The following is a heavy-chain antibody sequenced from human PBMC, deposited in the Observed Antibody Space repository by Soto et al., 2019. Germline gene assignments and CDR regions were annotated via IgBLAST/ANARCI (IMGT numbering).Heavy chain of an antibody. D-gene: IGHD3-22*01. J-gene: IGHJ4*02. CDR1: GGTFSSYA. Sequence: SVKVSCTSSGGTFSSYAIGWVRQAPGQGLEWMGGIIPIFGTANYAQKFQGRVTITADESTSTAYMELSSLRSEDTAVYYCASYDVSGTNYFDDWGQGTLVTVSS. V-gene: IGHV1-69*13. CDR3: ASYDVSGTNYFDD. CDR2: IIPIFGTA.